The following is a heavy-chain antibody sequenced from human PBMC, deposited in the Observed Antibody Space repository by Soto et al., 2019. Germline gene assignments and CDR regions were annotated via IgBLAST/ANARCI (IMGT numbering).Heavy chain of an antibody. J-gene: IGHJ4*02. V-gene: IGHV4-59*01. Sequence: SETLSLTCTVSGGSISSYYWSWIRQPPGKGLEWIGYIYYSGSTNYNRSLKSRVTISVDTSKNQFSLKMSSVTAADTAVYYCARDTYYDFSSGYPGHFFALDNWGQGTLVTVSS. D-gene: IGHD3-3*01. CDR2: IYYSGST. CDR1: GGSISSYY. CDR3: ARDTYYDFSSGYPGHFFALDN.